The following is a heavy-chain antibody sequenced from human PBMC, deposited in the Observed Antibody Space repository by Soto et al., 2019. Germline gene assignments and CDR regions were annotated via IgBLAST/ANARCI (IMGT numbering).Heavy chain of an antibody. CDR3: ARDVAGRNFDY. D-gene: IGHD6-19*01. J-gene: IGHJ4*02. V-gene: IGHV3-66*01. Sequence: EVQLVESGGGLVQPGGSLRLSCAASGFTVSSNYMSWVRQAPGKGLEWVSVIYSGGSTYYADSVKGRFTISRDNSTNPLYLQMNSLRAEDTAVYYCARDVAGRNFDYWGQGTLVTVSS. CDR1: GFTVSSNY. CDR2: IYSGGST.